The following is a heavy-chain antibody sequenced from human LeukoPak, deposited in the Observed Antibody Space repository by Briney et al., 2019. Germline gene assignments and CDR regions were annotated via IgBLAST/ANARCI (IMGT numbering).Heavy chain of an antibody. CDR1: GFTFSSYE. V-gene: IGHV3-48*03. CDR2: ISSSGSTI. J-gene: IGHJ4*02. D-gene: IGHD2-2*01. Sequence: GGSLRLSCEASGFTFSSYEMNWVRQAPGKGLEWVSYISSSGSTIYYADSVKGRFTISRDNAKNSLYLQMNSLRAEDTAVYYCARWLRVVPAAMLDYWGQGTLVTVSS. CDR3: ARWLRVVPAAMLDY.